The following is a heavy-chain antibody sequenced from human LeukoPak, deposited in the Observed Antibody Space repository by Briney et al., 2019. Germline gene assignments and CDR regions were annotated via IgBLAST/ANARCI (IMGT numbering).Heavy chain of an antibody. CDR3: AKDESSMPVAAPPDS. V-gene: IGHV3-30*04. J-gene: IGHJ4*02. Sequence: GGSLRLSCAASGFTFSSYAMHWVRQAPGKGLEWVAVVSYDGSNKYYADSVKGRFTISRDNSKNTLYLQMNSLRAEDTAVYYCAKDESSMPVAAPPDSWGQGTLVTASS. CDR2: VSYDGSNK. D-gene: IGHD2-15*01. CDR1: GFTFSSYA.